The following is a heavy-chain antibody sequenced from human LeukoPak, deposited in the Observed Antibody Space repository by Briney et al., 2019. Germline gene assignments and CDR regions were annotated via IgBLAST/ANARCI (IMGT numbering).Heavy chain of an antibody. Sequence: PGGSLRLSCAASGFTLSSYGMHWVRQAPGKGLEWVAVISYDGSNKYYADSVKGRFTISRDTSKNTLHLQMNSLRAEDTAVYYCAKVVNYGSGTYGAFDIWGQGTMVTVSS. J-gene: IGHJ3*02. V-gene: IGHV3-30*18. D-gene: IGHD3-10*01. CDR3: AKVVNYGSGTYGAFDI. CDR2: ISYDGSNK. CDR1: GFTLSSYG.